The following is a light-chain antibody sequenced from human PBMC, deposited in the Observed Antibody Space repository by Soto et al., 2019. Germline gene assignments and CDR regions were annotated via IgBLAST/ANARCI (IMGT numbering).Light chain of an antibody. V-gene: IGKV3-20*01. CDR3: QQYGSSSFA. CDR2: GAF. J-gene: IGKJ3*01. Sequence: EIVLTQSPGTLSVSPGERATLFCRARQSISSTYLAWYQKKPGQAPRLLLYGAFNRATGIPDRFSGSGSGTDFTLTISRLEPEHCAFYYCQQYGSSSFAFGPGTKVEIK. CDR1: QSISSTY.